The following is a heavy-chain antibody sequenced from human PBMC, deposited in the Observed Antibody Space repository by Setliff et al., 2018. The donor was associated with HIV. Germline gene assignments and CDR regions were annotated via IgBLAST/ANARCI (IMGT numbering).Heavy chain of an antibody. CDR1: GGSISSGSYY. Sequence: SETLSLTCTVSGGSISSGSYYWSWIRQPAGKGLEWIGHIYTSGSTNYNPSLKSRVTISIDMSKNQFSLNVTSVTAADTALYYCARAYGSGYSMDGAFDIWGQGTMVTVSS. J-gene: IGHJ3*02. V-gene: IGHV4-61*09. CDR3: ARAYGSGYSMDGAFDI. D-gene: IGHD5-12*01. CDR2: IYTSGST.